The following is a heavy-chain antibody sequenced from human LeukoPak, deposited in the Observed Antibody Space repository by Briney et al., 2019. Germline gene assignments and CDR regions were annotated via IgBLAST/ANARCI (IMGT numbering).Heavy chain of an antibody. D-gene: IGHD2-15*01. CDR2: VGGNGDST. CDR3: AKGTSVSCYGSLDH. V-gene: IGHV3-23*01. J-gene: IGHJ4*02. CDR1: GFTFSTYA. Sequence: GGSLILSCAASGFTFSTYAMSWVRQAPGKGLEWVSVVGGNGDSTYYADSVKGRFTISRDISKNTLYLQMNSLRAEDTAVYYCAKGTSVSCYGSLDHWGQGTLVTVSS.